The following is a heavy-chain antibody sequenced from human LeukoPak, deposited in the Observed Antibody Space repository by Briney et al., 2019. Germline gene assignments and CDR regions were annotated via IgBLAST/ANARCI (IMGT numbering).Heavy chain of an antibody. CDR2: ITTSGGNT. CDR1: GFTFSSYT. Sequence: GGSLRLSCAASGFTFSSYTMSWVRQAPGKGLEWVSTITTSGGNTYYADSVKGRFTVSRDNSKNTLYLQMNSLRAEDTAVYYCAKDGGLWVSAHWGDSWGRGTLVTASS. CDR3: AKDGGLWVSAHWGDS. J-gene: IGHJ4*02. V-gene: IGHV3-23*01. D-gene: IGHD7-27*01.